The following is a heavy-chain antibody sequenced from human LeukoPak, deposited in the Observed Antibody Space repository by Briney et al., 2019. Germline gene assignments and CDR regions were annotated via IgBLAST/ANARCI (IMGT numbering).Heavy chain of an antibody. Sequence: GGSLRLSCAASGFTFSSYSMNWVRQAPGKGLEWVSSISSSSSYIYYADSVKGRFTISRDNAKNSLYLQMNSLRAEDTAVYYCARDLRVSTNGFDYWGQGTLVTVSS. CDR3: ARDLRVSTNGFDY. CDR2: ISSSSSYI. J-gene: IGHJ4*02. V-gene: IGHV3-21*01. CDR1: GFTFSSYS. D-gene: IGHD5/OR15-5a*01.